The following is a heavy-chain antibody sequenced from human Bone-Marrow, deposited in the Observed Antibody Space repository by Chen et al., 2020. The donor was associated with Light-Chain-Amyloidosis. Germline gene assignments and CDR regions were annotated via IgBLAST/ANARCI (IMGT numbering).Heavy chain of an antibody. CDR1: GYTFTSYY. Sequence: QVQLVQSGAEVKKPGASVKVSCKASGYTFTSYYMHWVRQAPGQGLEWMGIINPSGGSTIYAQKFQGRGTMPGDTSTSTVYMGLSSLRSEDTAVYYCARGGGSTIRRGGPDYWGQGTLVTVSS. D-gene: IGHD5-12*01. V-gene: IGHV1-46*01. J-gene: IGHJ4*02. CDR2: INPSGGST. CDR3: ARGGGSTIRRGGPDY.